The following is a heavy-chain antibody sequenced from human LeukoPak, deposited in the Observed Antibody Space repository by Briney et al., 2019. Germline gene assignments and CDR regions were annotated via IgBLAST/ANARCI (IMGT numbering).Heavy chain of an antibody. J-gene: IGHJ6*03. Sequence: GSLILSCAASGFTFSSYWMHWVRQAPGKGLVWVSRINSDGSSTSYADSVKGRFTISRDNAKNTLYLQMNSLRAEDTAVYYCAGMVRGVIPSYMDVWGKGTTVTISS. CDR1: GFTFSSYW. CDR2: INSDGSST. V-gene: IGHV3-74*01. CDR3: AGMVRGVIPSYMDV. D-gene: IGHD3-10*01.